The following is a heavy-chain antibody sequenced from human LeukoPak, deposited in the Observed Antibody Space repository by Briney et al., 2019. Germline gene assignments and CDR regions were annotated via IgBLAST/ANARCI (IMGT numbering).Heavy chain of an antibody. CDR2: IKSKSDDETT. Sequence: PGGSLRLSCAASGSTFTNAWMSWARQAPGKGLEWVGRIKSKSDDETTDYAAPVKGRFTISRDDSKNTVYLQMNSLKTEDTAVYYCGLGSGRTDFDYWGQGTLVTVSS. D-gene: IGHD3-10*01. CDR3: GLGSGRTDFDY. J-gene: IGHJ4*02. CDR1: GSTFTNAW. V-gene: IGHV3-15*01.